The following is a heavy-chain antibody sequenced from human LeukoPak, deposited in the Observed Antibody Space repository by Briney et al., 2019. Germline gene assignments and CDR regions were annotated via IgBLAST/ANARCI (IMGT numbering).Heavy chain of an antibody. V-gene: IGHV4-4*07. D-gene: IGHD3-22*01. J-gene: IGHJ4*02. CDR3: ARTNYYDSSGYSQPYYFDY. CDR2: IYTSGST. Sequence: SETLSLTCTVSGGSISSYYWSWIRQPAGKGLEWIWRIYTSGSTNYNPSLKSRVTMSVHTSKNQFSLKLSSVTAADAAVYYCARTNYYDSSGYSQPYYFDYWGQGTLVTVSS. CDR1: GGSISSYY.